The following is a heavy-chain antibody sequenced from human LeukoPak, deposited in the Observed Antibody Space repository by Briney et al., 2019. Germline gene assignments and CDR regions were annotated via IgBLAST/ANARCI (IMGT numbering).Heavy chain of an antibody. J-gene: IGHJ4*02. Sequence: PGGSLRLSCAASGFTFSSYAMSWVRQAPGKGLEWVSAISGSGGSTSYADSVKGRFTISRDNSKNTLYLQMNSLRAEDTAVYYCAKDPSIVVVTAASYWGQGTLVTVSS. D-gene: IGHD2-21*02. CDR3: AKDPSIVVVTAASY. V-gene: IGHV3-23*01. CDR2: ISGSGGST. CDR1: GFTFSSYA.